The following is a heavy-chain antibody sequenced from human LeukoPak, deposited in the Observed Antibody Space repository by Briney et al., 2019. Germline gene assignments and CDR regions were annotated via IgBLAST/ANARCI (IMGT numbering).Heavy chain of an antibody. J-gene: IGHJ6*03. CDR1: GFTFSSYA. D-gene: IGHD2-2*01. CDR2: ISYDGSKK. Sequence: PGGSLRLSCADSGFTFSSYAMHWVRQAPGTGMEWVAVISYDGSKKYYAGFVKGRFTISRNNSKNTLYLQMTSLSAWGTAVYFCAVVPAVYYYYYLDVWGKGTTVTVSS. CDR3: AVVPAVYYYYYLDV. V-gene: IGHV3-30-3*01.